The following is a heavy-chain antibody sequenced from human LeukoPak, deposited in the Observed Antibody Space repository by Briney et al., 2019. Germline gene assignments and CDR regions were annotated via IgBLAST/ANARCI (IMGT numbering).Heavy chain of an antibody. CDR2: IYYSGST. J-gene: IGHJ5*02. V-gene: IGHV4-61*08. D-gene: IGHD3-3*02. Sequence: SETLSLTCAVSGGSISSGGYSWSWIRQPPGKGLEWIGYIYYSGSTNYNPSLKSRVTISVDTSKNQFSLKLSSVTAADTAVYYCARLAGGPYNWFDPWGQGTLVAVSS. CDR1: GGSISSGGYS. CDR3: ARLAGGPYNWFDP.